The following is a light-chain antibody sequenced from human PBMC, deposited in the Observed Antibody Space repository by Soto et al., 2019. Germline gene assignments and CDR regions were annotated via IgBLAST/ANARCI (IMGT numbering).Light chain of an antibody. J-gene: IGLJ2*01. CDR1: SSDIGSYNY. Sequence: QSALTQPASVSGSPGQSITICCTGTSSDIGSYNYVSWYQQHPGKAPKLMIYEVSNRPSGISNRFSGSKFGNTASLTISGLQPEDEADYYCNAYTSSSTVIFGGGTKVTVL. CDR3: NAYTSSSTVI. CDR2: EVS. V-gene: IGLV2-14*01.